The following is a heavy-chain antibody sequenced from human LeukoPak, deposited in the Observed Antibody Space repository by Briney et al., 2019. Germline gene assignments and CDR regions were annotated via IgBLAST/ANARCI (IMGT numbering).Heavy chain of an antibody. V-gene: IGHV4-38-2*02. CDR3: ARQTGSGLFILP. CDR2: IYHSGRT. CDR1: GYSISSGYY. Sequence: SETLSLTCTVSGYSISSGYYWGWIRQPPGKGLEWIGSIYHSGRTFYNPSLKSRVTISVDTSKNQFSLRLTSVTAADTAVYYCARQTGSGLFILPGGQGTLATVSS. J-gene: IGHJ4*02. D-gene: IGHD3/OR15-3a*01.